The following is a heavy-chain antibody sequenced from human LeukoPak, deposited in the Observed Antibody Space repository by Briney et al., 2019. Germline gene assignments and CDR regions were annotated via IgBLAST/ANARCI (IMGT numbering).Heavy chain of an antibody. CDR3: ARVGYQLLYGY. CDR2: IRAYNGNT. V-gene: IGHV1-18*01. Sequence: ASVKVSCKASGYTFTSYGISWVRQAPGQGIEWMGWIRAYNGNTNYAKKLQGRVTMTTDTSTSTAYMELRSLRSDDTAVYYCARVGYQLLYGYWGQGTLVTVSS. J-gene: IGHJ4*02. CDR1: GYTFTSYG. D-gene: IGHD2-2*02.